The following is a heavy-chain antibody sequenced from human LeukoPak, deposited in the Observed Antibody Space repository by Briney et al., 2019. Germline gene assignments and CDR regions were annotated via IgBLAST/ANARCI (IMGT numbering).Heavy chain of an antibody. Sequence: PSETLSLTCAVYGGSFSGYYWSWIRQPPGKGLEWIGYIYYSGSTNYNPSLKSRVTISVDTSKNQFSLKLNFVTAADTAVYYCARTPNNFYGIDVWGQGTTGTVSS. CDR3: ARTPNNFYGIDV. CDR2: IYYSGST. J-gene: IGHJ6*02. CDR1: GGSFSGYY. V-gene: IGHV4-59*08.